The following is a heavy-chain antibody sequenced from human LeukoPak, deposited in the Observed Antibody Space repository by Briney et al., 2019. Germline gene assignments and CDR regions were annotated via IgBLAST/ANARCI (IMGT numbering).Heavy chain of an antibody. CDR3: ARDPGGSQST. D-gene: IGHD1-26*01. CDR1: GFTFSSYG. J-gene: IGHJ5*02. CDR2: IRYDGSNK. V-gene: IGHV3-30*02. Sequence: GGSLRLSCAASGFTFSSYGMHWVRQAPGKGLEWVAFIRYDGSNKYYADSVNGRFTISRDNSKNTLYLQMNSLRAEDTAVYYCARDPGGSQSTWGQGTLVTVSS.